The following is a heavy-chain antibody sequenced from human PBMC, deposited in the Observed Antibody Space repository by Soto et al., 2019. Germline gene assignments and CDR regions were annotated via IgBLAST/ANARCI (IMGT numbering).Heavy chain of an antibody. CDR3: ARSLLQGDF. V-gene: IGHV1-46*01. CDR2: INPNGGST. Sequence: QVQLVQSGAEVKKPGASVKISCKASGYTFIPYYIHWVRQAPGQGLEWMAIINPNGGSTNYAQKFQGRVTVTSDTSTTTVSMELNSLDSDDTAVYFCARSLLQGDFWGQGTLVTVSS. J-gene: IGHJ4*02. D-gene: IGHD2-21*01. CDR1: GYTFIPYY.